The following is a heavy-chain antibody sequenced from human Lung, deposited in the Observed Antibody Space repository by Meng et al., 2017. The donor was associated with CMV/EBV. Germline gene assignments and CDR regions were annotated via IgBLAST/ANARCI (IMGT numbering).Heavy chain of an antibody. V-gene: IGHV1-8*01. Sequence: SVXVSXXASGYTFTSYDINWVRQATGQGLEWMGWMNPNSGNTGYAQKFQGRVTMTRNTSISTAYMELSSLRSEDTAVYYCARRTTGGKNWVDPWGQRALVTVSS. CDR2: MNPNSGNT. D-gene: IGHD4-17*01. CDR1: GYTFTSYD. CDR3: ARRTTGGKNWVDP. J-gene: IGHJ5*02.